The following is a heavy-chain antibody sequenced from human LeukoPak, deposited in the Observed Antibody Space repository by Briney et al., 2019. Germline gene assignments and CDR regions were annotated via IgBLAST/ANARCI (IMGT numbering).Heavy chain of an antibody. J-gene: IGHJ4*02. Sequence: SETLSLTCTVSGGSISSYNYYWGWIRQPPGKGLEWIGNIYYSGSTYYNPSLKSRVTISVDTSKNQFSLKLSSVTAADTAVYYCARVTGYSSGWYENWGQGTLVTVSS. CDR3: ARVTGYSSGWYEN. V-gene: IGHV4-39*02. CDR2: IYYSGST. CDR1: GGSISSYNYY. D-gene: IGHD6-19*01.